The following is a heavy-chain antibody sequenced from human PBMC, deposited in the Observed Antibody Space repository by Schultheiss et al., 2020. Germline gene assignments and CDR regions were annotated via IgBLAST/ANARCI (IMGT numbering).Heavy chain of an antibody. Sequence: GSLRLSCAASGFTFSSYAMSWVRQAPGKGLEWVSAISGSGGSTYYADSVKGRFTISRDNSKNTLYLQMNSLRAEDTAVYYCAKAGIVVVPAALPFDYWGQGTLVTVSA. J-gene: IGHJ4*02. D-gene: IGHD2-2*01. CDR2: ISGSGGST. V-gene: IGHV3-23*01. CDR1: GFTFSSYA. CDR3: AKAGIVVVPAALPFDY.